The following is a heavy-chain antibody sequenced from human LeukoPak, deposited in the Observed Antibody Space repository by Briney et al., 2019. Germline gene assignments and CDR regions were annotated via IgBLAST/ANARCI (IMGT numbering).Heavy chain of an antibody. CDR2: ISGSGGTT. J-gene: IGHJ4*02. CDR3: AKVQEMDTILPPFHY. V-gene: IGHV3-23*01. Sequence: HSGGSLRLSCAASGFTFSSYAMSWVRQAPGKGLEWVSAISGSGGTTYDADSVKGRFTISRDNSKNTLYLQMNSLRAEDTAVYYCAKVQEMDTILPPFHYWGQGTLVTVSS. D-gene: IGHD5-24*01. CDR1: GFTFSSYA.